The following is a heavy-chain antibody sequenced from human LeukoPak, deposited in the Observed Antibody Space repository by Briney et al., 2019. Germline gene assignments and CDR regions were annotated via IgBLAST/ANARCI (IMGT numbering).Heavy chain of an antibody. V-gene: IGHV4-31*03. CDR1: GGSISSGGYY. CDR2: IYYSGST. Sequence: SQTLSLTCTVSGGSISSGGYYWSWIRQHPGKGLEWIGYIYYSGSTYYNPSLKSRVTISVDTSKNQFSLKLSSVTAADTAVYYCARVSGSYGDGYGSGSYYELCHDYWGQGTLVTVSS. D-gene: IGHD3-10*01. J-gene: IGHJ4*02. CDR3: ARVSGSYGDGYGSGSYYELCHDY.